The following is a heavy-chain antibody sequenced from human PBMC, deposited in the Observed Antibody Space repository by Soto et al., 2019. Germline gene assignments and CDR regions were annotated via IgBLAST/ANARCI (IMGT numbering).Heavy chain of an antibody. CDR2: INHSGST. CDR3: ASVAAALGGNIYYFDY. J-gene: IGHJ4*02. D-gene: IGHD6-13*01. Sequence: SETLSLTCAVYGGSFSGYYWSWIRQPPGKGLEWIGEINHSGSTNYNPSLKSRVTISVDTSKNQFSLKLSSVTAADTAVYYCASVAAALGGNIYYFDYWGQGTLVTVSS. CDR1: GGSFSGYY. V-gene: IGHV4-34*01.